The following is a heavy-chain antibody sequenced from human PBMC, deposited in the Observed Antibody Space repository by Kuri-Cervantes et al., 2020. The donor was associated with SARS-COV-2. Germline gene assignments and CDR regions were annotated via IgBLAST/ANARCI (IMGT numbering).Heavy chain of an antibody. J-gene: IGHJ4*02. CDR2: ISGTGSTT. Sequence: ETLSLTCAVSGYSSSVGYYWAWIRQAPGKGLEWVTAISGTGSTTYYADSVRGRFTISRDNSKNTLYLQMSSLRAEDTALYYCAKFRYSGSYYDFDYWGQGTLVTVSS. CDR3: AKFRYSGSYYDFDY. V-gene: IGHV3-23*01. CDR1: GYSSSVGYY. D-gene: IGHD1-26*01.